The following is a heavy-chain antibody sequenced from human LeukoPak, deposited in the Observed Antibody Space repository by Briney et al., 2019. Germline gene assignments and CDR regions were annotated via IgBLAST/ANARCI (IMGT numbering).Heavy chain of an antibody. D-gene: IGHD5-24*01. CDR2: IKQDGGEI. V-gene: IGHV3-7*04. CDR1: GFTFSSYW. CDR3: SRLLGMVTTYEI. Sequence: GRSLRLSCAASGFTFSSYWMSWVRQAPGKGLQWVASIKQDGGEIHYVDSVRGRFTISRDNAENSLYLQMNSLRAEDTAVYYCSRLLGMVTTYEIWGQGTMVTVSS. J-gene: IGHJ3*01.